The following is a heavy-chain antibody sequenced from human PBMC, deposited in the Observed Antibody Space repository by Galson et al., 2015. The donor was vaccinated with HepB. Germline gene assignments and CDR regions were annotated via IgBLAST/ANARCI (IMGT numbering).Heavy chain of an antibody. J-gene: IGHJ5*02. CDR1: GGSIRSTDYY. V-gene: IGHV4-39*07. CDR3: ARDHCGGDCLGWGWFDP. Sequence: TLSLTCSVSGGSIRSTDYYWGWIRQPPGKGLEWIGSISYSGSTYYNPSLNSPVTLSIDTSKNQFSLRLRSVTAADTAVYYCARDHCGGDCLGWGWFDPWGQGTLVIVSS. CDR2: ISYSGST. D-gene: IGHD2-21*01.